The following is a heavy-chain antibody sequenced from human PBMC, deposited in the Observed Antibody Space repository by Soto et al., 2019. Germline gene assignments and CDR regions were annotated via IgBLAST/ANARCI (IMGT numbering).Heavy chain of an antibody. CDR2: MSGSGNEV. CDR3: AKDVIYIYEKLNY. CDR1: GVTFTSFA. Sequence: EVQLLESAGDLVQPGGSMRLSCAASGVTFTSFAMSWLRQAPGTGMEWISGMSGSGNEVYYADSVKSRCTISRDNPKNTAYLHMSSMRAEDTAVYYCAKDVIYIYEKLNYWGQGTLVTFSS. D-gene: IGHD5-18*01. V-gene: IGHV3-23*01. J-gene: IGHJ4*02.